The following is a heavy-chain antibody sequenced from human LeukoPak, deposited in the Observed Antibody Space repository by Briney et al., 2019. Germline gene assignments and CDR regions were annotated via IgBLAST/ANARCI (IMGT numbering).Heavy chain of an antibody. Sequence: PGGSLRLSCEASGFTFSNYWMTWVRRAPGKGLEWVAHIKQDGSDKYYVDSVKGRFTISRDNAKNSLSLQMNSLRAEDTAMYYCVRGSGWYRFDYWGQGTLVTVSA. CDR2: IKQDGSDK. CDR3: VRGSGWYRFDY. D-gene: IGHD6-13*01. J-gene: IGHJ4*02. CDR1: GFTFSNYW. V-gene: IGHV3-7*03.